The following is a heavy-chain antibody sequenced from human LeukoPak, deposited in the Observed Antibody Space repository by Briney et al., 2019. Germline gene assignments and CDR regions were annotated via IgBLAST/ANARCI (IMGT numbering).Heavy chain of an antibody. Sequence: GGSLRLSCAASGFTFSNYNMNWVRQAPGKGLEWVSSISSSSSYIYYADSVKGRFTISRDNAKNSLYLQMNSLRAEDTAVYYCARDSSSWYTHYYYYYMDVWGKGTTVTVSS. CDR3: ARDSSSWYTHYYYYYMDV. CDR2: ISSSSSYI. D-gene: IGHD6-13*01. J-gene: IGHJ6*03. CDR1: GFTFSNYN. V-gene: IGHV3-21*01.